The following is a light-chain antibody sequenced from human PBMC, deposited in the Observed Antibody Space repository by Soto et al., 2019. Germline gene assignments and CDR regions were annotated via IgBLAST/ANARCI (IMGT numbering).Light chain of an antibody. J-gene: IGLJ2*01. CDR1: SSDLGAYKY. V-gene: IGLV2-8*01. CDR2: AVS. CDR3: SSYAGSNNLL. Sequence: QSALTQPPSASGSPGQSVTIPCTGTSSDLGAYKYVSWYQQHPGKAPKLMIYAVSERPSGVPDRFSGSKSGNTASLTVSGLQAEDEADYYCSSYAGSNNLLFGGGTKLTVL.